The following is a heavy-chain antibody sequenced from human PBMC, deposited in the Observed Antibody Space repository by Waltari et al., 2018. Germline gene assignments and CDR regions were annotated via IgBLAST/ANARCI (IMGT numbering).Heavy chain of an antibody. J-gene: IGHJ3*02. D-gene: IGHD4-17*01. CDR3: ARDYGGNSLFGAFDI. V-gene: IGHV4-4*07. Sequence: QVQLQESGPGLVKPSETLSLTCTASGGSISSYYWRWLRQPAGKGLEWIGRIYTSGSTNYNPALKSRVTMSVDTSKNQFSLKLSSVTAADTAVYYCARDYGGNSLFGAFDIWGQGTMVTVSS. CDR2: IYTSGST. CDR1: GGSISSYY.